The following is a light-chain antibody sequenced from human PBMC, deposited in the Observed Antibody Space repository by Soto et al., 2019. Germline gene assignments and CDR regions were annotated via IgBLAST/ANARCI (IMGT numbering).Light chain of an antibody. CDR1: ISNIGTNY. CDR2: RDN. Sequence: QSVLTQPPSVSGTPGQRVTISCSGGISNIGTNYVHWFQQLPGTAPKVLSNRDNQRPSGVPDRFSGSKSGTSASLAISGLLSEDEAEYYCAAWDDTVRSYVFGTGTKLTFL. J-gene: IGLJ1*01. CDR3: AAWDDTVRSYV. V-gene: IGLV1-47*01.